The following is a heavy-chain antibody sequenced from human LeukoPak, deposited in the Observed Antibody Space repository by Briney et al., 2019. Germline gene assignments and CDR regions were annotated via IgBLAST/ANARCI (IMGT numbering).Heavy chain of an antibody. J-gene: IGHJ3*02. CDR1: GYTFTSYG. D-gene: IGHD3-22*01. Sequence: GASVKVSCKASGYTFTSYGISWVRQAPGQGLEWMGWISAYNGNTNYAQKLQGRVTMTTDKSTNTDYMELSSLRAEDTAVYYCASYPVYYYDSSGYAFDIWGQGTMVTVSS. V-gene: IGHV1-18*01. CDR2: ISAYNGNT. CDR3: ASYPVYYYDSSGYAFDI.